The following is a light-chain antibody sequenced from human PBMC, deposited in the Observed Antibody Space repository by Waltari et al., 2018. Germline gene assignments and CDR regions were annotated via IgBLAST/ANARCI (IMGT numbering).Light chain of an antibody. CDR1: QSVSSSY. CDR3: QQYGSSPLYT. CDR2: GAS. Sequence: DIVLTQSPGTLSLSPGESATLPCRASQSVSSSYLAWYQQKPGQAPRLLIYGASSRATGIPDRFSGSGSGTDFTLTISRLEPEDFAVYYCQQYGSSPLYTFGQGTKLEIK. J-gene: IGKJ2*01. V-gene: IGKV3-20*01.